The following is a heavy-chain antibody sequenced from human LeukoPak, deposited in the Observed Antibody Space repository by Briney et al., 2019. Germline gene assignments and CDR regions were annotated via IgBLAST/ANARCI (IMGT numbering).Heavy chain of an antibody. Sequence: SETLSLTCAVYGGSFSGYYWSWIRQPPGKGLEWIGEINHSGSTNYNPSLKSRVTISVDTSKNQFSLKLSSVTAADTAVYYCARVYGSYSDDAFDIWGQGTMVTVSS. CDR2: INHSGST. CDR3: ARVYGSYSDDAFDI. CDR1: GGSFSGYY. J-gene: IGHJ3*02. D-gene: IGHD1-26*01. V-gene: IGHV4-34*01.